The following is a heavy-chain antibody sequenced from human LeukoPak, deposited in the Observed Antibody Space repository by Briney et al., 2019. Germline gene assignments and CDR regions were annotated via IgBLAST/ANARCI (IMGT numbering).Heavy chain of an antibody. CDR3: TRRLDD. J-gene: IGHJ4*02. D-gene: IGHD3-16*01. CDR1: GFTFSSTG. CDR2: IKQDGSKK. Sequence: GGSLRLSCAASGFTFSSTGMLWVRQAPGKGLEWVANIKQDGSKKSYVDSVKGRFTISRDNAKNSLYLQMNGLRVEDTAVYYCTRRLDDWGQGTLVTVSS. V-gene: IGHV3-7*01.